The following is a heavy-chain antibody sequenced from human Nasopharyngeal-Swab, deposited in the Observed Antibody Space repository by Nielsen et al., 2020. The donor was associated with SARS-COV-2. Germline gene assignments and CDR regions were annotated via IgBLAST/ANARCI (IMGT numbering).Heavy chain of an antibody. J-gene: IGHJ4*02. CDR1: GFTFSNSA. V-gene: IGHV3-23*01. D-gene: IGHD4/OR15-4a*01. Sequence: GESLKISCAVSGFTFSNSAMCWVRQAPGKGLEWVPGISISGDTRYYADSVKGRFTIYRDNSKNTVYLQMNSLRVEDTAVYYCAKEEVPNDYWGQGTLVTVSS. CDR3: AKEEVPNDY. CDR2: ISISGDTR.